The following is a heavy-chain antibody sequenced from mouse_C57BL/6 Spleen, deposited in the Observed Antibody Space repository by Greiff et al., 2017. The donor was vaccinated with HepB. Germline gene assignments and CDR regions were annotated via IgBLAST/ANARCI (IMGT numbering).Heavy chain of an antibody. J-gene: IGHJ3*01. CDR3: ARGGSGYWFAY. CDR1: GYTFTDYY. CDR2: INPNNGGT. Sequence: EVKLQQSGPELVKPGASVKISCKASGYTFTDYYMNWVKQSHGKSLEWIGDINPNNGGTSYNQKFKGKATLTVDKSSSTAYMELRSLTSEDSAVYYCARGGSGYWFAYWGQGTLVTVSA. D-gene: IGHD3-2*02. V-gene: IGHV1-26*01.